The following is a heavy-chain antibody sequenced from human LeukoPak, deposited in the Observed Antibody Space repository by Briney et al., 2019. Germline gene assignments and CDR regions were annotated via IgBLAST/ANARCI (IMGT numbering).Heavy chain of an antibody. Sequence: PGGSLRLSCAASGFTFTGYEMHWVRQAPGKGLEWVSSISTSGSTKYYADSVKGRFTISRDNAKNSLFLQMNRLTAEDTAVYYCARDQGAYARGWYGVFDFWGQGTLVAVSS. J-gene: IGHJ4*02. CDR3: ARDQGAYARGWYGVFDF. V-gene: IGHV3-48*03. CDR1: GFTFTGYE. D-gene: IGHD6-19*01. CDR2: ISTSGSTK.